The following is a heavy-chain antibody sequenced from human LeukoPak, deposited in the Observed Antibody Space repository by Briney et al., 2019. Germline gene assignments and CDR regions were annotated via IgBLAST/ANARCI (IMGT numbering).Heavy chain of an antibody. D-gene: IGHD6-6*01. CDR2: ISSSSSTI. J-gene: IGHJ4*02. V-gene: IGHV3-48*04. CDR3: ARDFDSSSPNDY. Sequence: GGSLRLSCAASGFILNTYGMNWVRQAPGKGLEWVSYISSSSSTIYYADSVKGRFTISRDNAKNTLYLQMNSLRAEDTAVYYCARDFDSSSPNDYWGQGTLVTVSS. CDR1: GFILNTYG.